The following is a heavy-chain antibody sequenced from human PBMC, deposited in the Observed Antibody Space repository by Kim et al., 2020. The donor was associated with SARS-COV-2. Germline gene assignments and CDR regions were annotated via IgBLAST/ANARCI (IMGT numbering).Heavy chain of an antibody. J-gene: IGHJ4*02. V-gene: IGHV4-31*03. CDR3: ASGPQWELLDF. D-gene: IGHD1-26*01. Sequence: SETLSLTCTVSGASVGTGAYYWTWIRHHPGKGLEWIGYIYHSALTYYNPSLKSRVTMSLDKSKNQFSLNLGSVTAADTAVYYCASGPQWELLDFWGQGSL. CDR1: GASVGTGAYY. CDR2: IYHSALT.